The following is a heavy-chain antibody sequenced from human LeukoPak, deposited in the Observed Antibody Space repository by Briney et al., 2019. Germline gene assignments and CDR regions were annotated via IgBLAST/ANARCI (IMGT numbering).Heavy chain of an antibody. J-gene: IGHJ4*02. CDR2: IRYDGSDK. CDR3: YSTYSSSWQYFDY. CDR1: GFTFSNYG. Sequence: GGSLRLSCAASGFTFSNYGMHWVRQAPGKGLEWVAFIRYDGSDKYYADSVKGRLTISRDNSKNTLYLQMNSLRAEDTAVYYCYSTYSSSWQYFDYWGQGTLVTVSS. V-gene: IGHV3-30*02. D-gene: IGHD6-13*01.